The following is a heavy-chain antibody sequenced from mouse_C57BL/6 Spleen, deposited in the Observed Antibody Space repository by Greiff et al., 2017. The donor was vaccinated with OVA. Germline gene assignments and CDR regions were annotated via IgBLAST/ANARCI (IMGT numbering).Heavy chain of an antibody. V-gene: IGHV5-6*01. Sequence: EVQLQESGGDLVKPGGSLKLSCAASGFTFSSYGMSWVRQTPDKRLEWVATISSGGSYTYYPDSVKGRFTISRDNAKNTLYLQMSSLKSEDTAMYYCARRRDYDYGDWYFDVWGTGTTVTVSS. CDR1: GFTFSSYG. J-gene: IGHJ1*03. CDR2: ISSGGSYT. D-gene: IGHD2-4*01. CDR3: ARRRDYDYGDWYFDV.